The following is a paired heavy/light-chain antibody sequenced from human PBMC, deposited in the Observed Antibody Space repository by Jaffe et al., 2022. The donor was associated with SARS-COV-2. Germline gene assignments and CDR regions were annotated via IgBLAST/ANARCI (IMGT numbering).Heavy chain of an antibody. CDR2: ISGSGGST. J-gene: IGHJ5*02. CDR1: GFTFSSYA. Sequence: EVQLVESGGGLVQPGGSLRLSCAASGFTFSSYAMSWVRQAPGKGLEWVSAISGSGGSTYYADSVKGRFTISRDNSKNTLYLQMNSLRAEDTAVYYCAKDLYYYDSSGYYSWFDPWGQGTLVTVSS. D-gene: IGHD3-22*01. CDR3: AKDLYYYDSSGYYSWFDP. V-gene: IGHV3-23*04.
Light chain of an antibody. CDR2: DAS. J-gene: IGKJ1*01. CDR3: QQRSNWPPWT. CDR1: QSVSSY. V-gene: IGKV3-11*01. Sequence: EIVLTQSPATLSLSPGERATLSCRASQSVSSYLAWYQQKPGQAPRLLIYDASNRATGIPARFSGSGSGTDFTLTISSLEPEDFAVYYCQQRSNWPPWTFGQGTKVEIK.